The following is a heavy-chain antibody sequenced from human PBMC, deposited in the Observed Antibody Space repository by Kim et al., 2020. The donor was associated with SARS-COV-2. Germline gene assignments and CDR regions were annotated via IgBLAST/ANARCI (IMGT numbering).Heavy chain of an antibody. Sequence: GGSLRLSCAASGFTFDDYAMHWVRQAPGKGLEWVSLISGDGGSTYYADSVKGRFTISRDNSKNSLYLQMNSLRTEDTALYYCAKDIFLLNYGDYGINWYFDLWGRGTLVTVSS. V-gene: IGHV3-43*02. CDR2: ISGDGGST. J-gene: IGHJ2*01. D-gene: IGHD4-17*01. CDR3: AKDIFLLNYGDYGINWYFDL. CDR1: GFTFDDYA.